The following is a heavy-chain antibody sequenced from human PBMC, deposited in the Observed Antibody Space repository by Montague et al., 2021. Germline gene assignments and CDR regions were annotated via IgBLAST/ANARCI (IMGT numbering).Heavy chain of an antibody. CDR3: AHRSSTSLIDY. J-gene: IGHJ4*02. CDR1: GFSLSTNGAG. D-gene: IGHD2-2*01. Sequence: PALVKPTQTLTLTCTFSGFSLSTNGAGVGWFRQPPGKALDWLALIYWDDDKRYSPSLKNRLTVTKDTSKNQVVLTVTNMDPVDTATYYCAHRSSTSLIDYGGRGILVTVSS. V-gene: IGHV2-5*02. CDR2: IYWDDDK.